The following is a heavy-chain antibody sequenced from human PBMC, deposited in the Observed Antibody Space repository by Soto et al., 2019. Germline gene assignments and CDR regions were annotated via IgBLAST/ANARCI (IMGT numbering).Heavy chain of an antibody. J-gene: IGHJ4*02. CDR2: INPKSGGT. CDR3: ARDLAKGGGSAGFDY. Sequence: ASVKVSGTASVATFTANYIHWVRQAPGQGFEWMGWINPKSGGTKYPQKFQGRVTMTRDTSLSTVYMTLTRLTSDDTAVYYCARDLAKGGGSAGFDYWGQGTLVTVSS. D-gene: IGHD1-26*01. V-gene: IGHV1-2*02. CDR1: VATFTANY.